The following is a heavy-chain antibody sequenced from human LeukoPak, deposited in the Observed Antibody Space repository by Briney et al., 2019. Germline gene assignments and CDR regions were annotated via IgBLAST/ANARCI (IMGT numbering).Heavy chain of an antibody. V-gene: IGHV4-38-2*02. D-gene: IGHD3-22*01. CDR1: GHSISSGYY. CDR3: ARNYYDSSGYLYYYYYYMDV. J-gene: IGHJ6*03. CDR2: IYHSGST. Sequence: SDTLSLTCTLSGHSISSGYYWGWIRQPPGKGLERIGSIYHSGSTYYNPSLKSRVTISVDTSKHQFSLRLSSVTAADTAVYYCARNYYDSSGYLYYYYYYMDVWGKGTTVTVSS.